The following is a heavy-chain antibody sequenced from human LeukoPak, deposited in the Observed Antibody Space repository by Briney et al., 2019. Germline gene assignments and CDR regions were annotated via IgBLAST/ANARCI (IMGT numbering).Heavy chain of an antibody. CDR2: INGYGSST. CDR1: GFTFVSYW. J-gene: IGHJ4*02. Sequence: GGSLRLSCAASGFTFVSYWMHWVRQAPGKGLVWVSRINGYGSSTDFADSMKGRFTISRDNAKNTLYLQMNSLRAEDTAVYYCARDAPGNTALDYWGQGTLVTVSS. V-gene: IGHV3-74*01. D-gene: IGHD5-18*01. CDR3: ARDAPGNTALDY.